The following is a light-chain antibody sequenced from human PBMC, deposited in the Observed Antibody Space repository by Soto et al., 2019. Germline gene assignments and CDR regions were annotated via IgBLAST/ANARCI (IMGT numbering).Light chain of an antibody. J-gene: IGLJ2*01. CDR1: SSDVGGYNY. CDR2: EVT. V-gene: IGLV2-8*01. Sequence: QSALTQPPSASGSLGQSVTISCTGTSSDVGGYNYVSWHQQHPGKAPKVMIYEVTKRPPGVPDRFSGSKSGNTASLTVSGRQDEDEADYYCSSFAGGGNPVLLGGGTKVTVL. CDR3: SSFAGGGNPVL.